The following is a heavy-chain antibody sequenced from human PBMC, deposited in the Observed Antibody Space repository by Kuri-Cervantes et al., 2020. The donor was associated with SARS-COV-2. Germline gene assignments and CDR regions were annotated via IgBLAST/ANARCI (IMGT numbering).Heavy chain of an antibody. CDR1: GFTFSSYG. CDR2: IRYDGSNK. Sequence: GESLKISCAASGFTFSSYGMHWVRQAPGKGLEWVAFIRYDGSNKYYADSVKGRFTISRDNSKNTLYLQMNSLRAEDTAVYYCAKEGGIVVVPAGPTDWFDPWGQGTLVTVSS. D-gene: IGHD2-2*01. CDR3: AKEGGIVVVPAGPTDWFDP. V-gene: IGHV3-30*02. J-gene: IGHJ5*01.